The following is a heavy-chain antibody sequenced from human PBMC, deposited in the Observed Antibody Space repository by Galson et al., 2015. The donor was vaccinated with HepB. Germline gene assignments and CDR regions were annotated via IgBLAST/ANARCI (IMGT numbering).Heavy chain of an antibody. D-gene: IGHD6-6*01. CDR2: ISYHGSNK. CDR3: TKRSTVSSRPFDY. J-gene: IGHJ4*02. CDR1: GFIFSSYG. V-gene: IGHV3-30*18. Sequence: SLRLSCAASGFIFSSYGMHWVRQAPGKGLEWVALISYHGSNKYYADSVKGRFTISRDSSKNTLYLQMDSLRGEDTAVYYCTKRSTVSSRPFDYWGQGTLVTVSS.